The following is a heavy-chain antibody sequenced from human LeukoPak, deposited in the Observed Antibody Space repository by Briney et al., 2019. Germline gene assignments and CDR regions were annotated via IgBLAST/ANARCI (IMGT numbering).Heavy chain of an antibody. CDR1: GYTFTGYY. CDR3: ARGGLPAAVSHMWSCWFDP. J-gene: IGHJ5*02. V-gene: IGHV1-8*02. Sequence: ASVKVSCKASGYTFTGYYMHWVRQAPGQGLEWMGWINPNSGNTGYAQKFQGRVTMTRNTSISTAYMELSSLRSEDTAVYYCARGGLPAAVSHMWSCWFDPWGQGTLVTVSS. D-gene: IGHD2-2*01. CDR2: INPNSGNT.